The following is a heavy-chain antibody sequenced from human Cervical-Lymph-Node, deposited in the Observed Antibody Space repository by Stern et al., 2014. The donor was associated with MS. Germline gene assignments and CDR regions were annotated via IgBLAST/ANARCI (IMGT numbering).Heavy chain of an antibody. CDR2: IHYSGHT. J-gene: IGHJ3*02. D-gene: IGHD3-3*01. CDR1: GGSISSGGYY. Sequence: QLQLQESGPGLVKPSQTLSLTCTVSGGSISSGGYYWSWIRQLPGKGLEWIGYIHYSGHTYYNPSMQSRLILSVDTSRNQFSLNLSSVTAADTAMYFCARVHRSDHTYNDAFGIWGQGTMVTVSS. CDR3: ARVHRSDHTYNDAFGI. V-gene: IGHV4-31*03.